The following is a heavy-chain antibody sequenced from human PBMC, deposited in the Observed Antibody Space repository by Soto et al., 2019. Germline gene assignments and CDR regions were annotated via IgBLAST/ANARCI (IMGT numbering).Heavy chain of an antibody. CDR3: ARRGAAAGTGDYYYGMDV. CDR1: GSSFTSYL. V-gene: IGHV5-10-1*01. J-gene: IGHJ6*01. CDR2: IDPSDSYT. Sequence: PGESLNMSCTGSGSSFTSYLLSWVRQMPGKCLEWMGRIDPSDSYTNYSPSFQGHVTISAYKSISTAYLQWSSLKASDTAMYYCARRGAAAGTGDYYYGMDVWGQGTTVTVSS. D-gene: IGHD6-13*01.